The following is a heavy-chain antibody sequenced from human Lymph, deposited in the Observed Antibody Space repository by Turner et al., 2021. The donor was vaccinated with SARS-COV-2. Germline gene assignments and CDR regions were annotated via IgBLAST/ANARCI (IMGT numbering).Heavy chain of an antibody. CDR1: GFTFSSHT. CDR2: ISGSGAST. V-gene: IGHV3-23*01. J-gene: IGHJ5*02. CDR3: AKDGYDGIYCGGGSCYSGWFDP. D-gene: IGHD2-15*01. Sequence: EVQLLESGGGLVQPGGSLRLSCAASGFTFSSHTMSWVRQAPGRGLEWVSAISGSGASTYYADSVKGRFTISRDNSKNPLYLQMNSLRVEDTAVYYCAKDGYDGIYCGGGSCYSGWFDPWGQGTLVTVSS.